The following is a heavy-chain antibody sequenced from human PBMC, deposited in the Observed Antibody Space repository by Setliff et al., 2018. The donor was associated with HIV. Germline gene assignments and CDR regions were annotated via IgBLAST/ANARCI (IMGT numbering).Heavy chain of an antibody. CDR2: IDPEDGET. Sequence: ASVKVSCKASGYSFTTYFMHWVQQAPGKGLEWMGRIDPEDGETIYAERFRGRISLTVDKSTGTAYMELNRLRSEDTAVYYCGTVRIAVPDDFDFWGQGTLVTVSS. CDR3: GTVRIAVPDDFDF. V-gene: IGHV1-69-2*01. CDR1: GYSFTTYF. D-gene: IGHD6-19*01. J-gene: IGHJ4*02.